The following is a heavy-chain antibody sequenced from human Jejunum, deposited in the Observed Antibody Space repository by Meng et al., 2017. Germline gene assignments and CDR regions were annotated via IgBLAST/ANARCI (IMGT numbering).Heavy chain of an antibody. D-gene: IGHD2-2*01. Sequence: QGLLQASGPGLVRPSETLSLTCTVSGGSVSSTNCYWSWIRQPPGKGLEWIGYRYYSGSTNYNPSLKSRVTISVDTSKSQFSLKLFSVTAADTAVYYCAREYCISTTCYFDSWGQGTLVTVSS. CDR1: GGSVSSTNCY. CDR2: RYYSGST. CDR3: AREYCISTTCYFDS. V-gene: IGHV4-61*01. J-gene: IGHJ4*02.